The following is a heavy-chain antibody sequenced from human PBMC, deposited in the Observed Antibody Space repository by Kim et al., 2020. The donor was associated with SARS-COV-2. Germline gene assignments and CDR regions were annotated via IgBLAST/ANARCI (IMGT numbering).Heavy chain of an antibody. CDR3: ASGDYDYSDY. D-gene: IGHD3-10*01. CDR2: ISYDGSNK. CDR1: GFTFSSYA. J-gene: IGHJ4*02. V-gene: IGHV3-30*04. Sequence: GGSLRLSCAASGFTFSSYAMHWVRQAPGKGLEWVAVISYDGSNKYYADSVKGRFTISRDNSKNTLYLQMNSLRAEDTAVYYCASGDYDYSDYWGQGTLVT.